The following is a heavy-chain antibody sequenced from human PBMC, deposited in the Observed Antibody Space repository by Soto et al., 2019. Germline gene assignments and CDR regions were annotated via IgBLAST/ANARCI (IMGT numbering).Heavy chain of an antibody. J-gene: IGHJ4*02. CDR2: IHHSGNT. V-gene: IGHV4-38-2*02. Sequence: PSETLSLTCNVSGFSISSGFYWCWGRQPPGKGLGWIGAIHHSGNTDFNPSLKSRVTMAIDTSKNQFSLSLGSVAAADTAMYYCARGMNPQDYWGQGTLVTVSS. CDR1: GFSISSGFY. CDR3: ARGMNPQDY. D-gene: IGHD6-13*01.